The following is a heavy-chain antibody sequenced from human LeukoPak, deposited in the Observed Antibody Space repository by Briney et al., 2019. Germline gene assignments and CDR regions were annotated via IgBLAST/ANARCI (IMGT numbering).Heavy chain of an antibody. CDR1: GGSXSSYY. Sequence: SLTXXXXGGSXSSYYWSWIRRPPGKGLEGMGYIYYSGSTNYNPSLKSRVTISVDTSKNQFSLKLRSVNAGDTAVYYCAGGGSGWYEDPYNWFDPWGQGTLVTVSS. CDR3: AGGGSGWYEDPYNWFDP. D-gene: IGHD6-19*01. CDR2: IYYSGST. V-gene: IGHV4-59*01. J-gene: IGHJ5*02.